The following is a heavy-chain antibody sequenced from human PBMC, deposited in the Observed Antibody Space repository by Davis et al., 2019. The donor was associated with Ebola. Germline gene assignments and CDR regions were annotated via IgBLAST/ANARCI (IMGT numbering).Heavy chain of an antibody. CDR2: ISSDSDYI. J-gene: IGHJ3*02. D-gene: IGHD2-15*01. V-gene: IGHV3-21*01. CDR1: GFTFTTYS. Sequence: PGGSLRLSCAASGFTFTTYSMSWVRQAPGKGLEWVSSISSDSDYIYYADSAKGRFTISRDNAKNSQFLQMNSLRAEDTAVYYCAAADIVVVVDGTSYPHAFDTWGQGTVVTVSS. CDR3: AAADIVVVVDGTSYPHAFDT.